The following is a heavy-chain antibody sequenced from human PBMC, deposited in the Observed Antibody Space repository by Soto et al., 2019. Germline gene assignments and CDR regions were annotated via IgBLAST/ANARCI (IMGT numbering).Heavy chain of an antibody. CDR1: GFTFSSYA. Sequence: EVQLLESGGGLVQPGGSLRLSCAASGFTFSSYAMSWVRQAPGEGLEWVSAISGSGGSTYYADSVKGRFTISRDNSKNTLYLQMNSLRAEDTAVYYCAKDGGYSYGYSPSYYYGMDVWGQGTTVTVSS. CDR2: ISGSGGST. CDR3: AKDGGYSYGYSPSYYYGMDV. D-gene: IGHD5-18*01. J-gene: IGHJ6*02. V-gene: IGHV3-23*01.